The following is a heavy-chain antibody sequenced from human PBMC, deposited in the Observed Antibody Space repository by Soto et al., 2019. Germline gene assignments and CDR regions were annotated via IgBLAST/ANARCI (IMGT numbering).Heavy chain of an antibody. D-gene: IGHD3-22*01. CDR1: GGTFSSYA. CDR3: ARLEPEYYYDSSGYEKYDFDY. Sequence: QVQLVQSGAEVKKPGSSVKVSCKASGGTFSSYAISWVRQAPGQGLEWMGGIIPIFGTANYAQKFQGRVTITADESTSTAYMELSSLRSEDTAVYYCARLEPEYYYDSSGYEKYDFDYWGQGTLVTVSS. J-gene: IGHJ4*02. V-gene: IGHV1-69*12. CDR2: IIPIFGTA.